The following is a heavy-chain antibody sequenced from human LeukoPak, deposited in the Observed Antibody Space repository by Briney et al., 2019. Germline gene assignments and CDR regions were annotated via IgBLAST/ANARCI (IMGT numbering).Heavy chain of an antibody. CDR1: GFTFSDYA. CDR3: ARDQSDYYGSGSYSEGSY. D-gene: IGHD3-10*01. Sequence: GGSLRLSCAASGFTFSDYAMTWVRQAPGKGLEWVSYISSSSGTIYYADSVKGRFTISRDNAKSSLYLQMNGLRDEDTAVYYCARDQSDYYGSGSYSEGSYWGQGTLVTVSS. J-gene: IGHJ4*02. V-gene: IGHV3-48*02. CDR2: ISSSSGTI.